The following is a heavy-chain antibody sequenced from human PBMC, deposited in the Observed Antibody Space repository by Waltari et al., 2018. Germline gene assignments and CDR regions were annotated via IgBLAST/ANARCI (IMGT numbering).Heavy chain of an antibody. CDR3: ATRMVLAARN. V-gene: IGHV3-53*01. Sequence: EVQLVESGGGLIQPGGSLRPSCAASGFPVSNHFLSWVRQAPGKGLEWVSLIYSTGGTSYADSVKGRFTISRDNSKNTLYLQMNSLRVEDTAVYYCATRMVLAARNWGQGTLVTVSS. J-gene: IGHJ4*02. CDR2: IYSTGGT. CDR1: GFPVSNHF. D-gene: IGHD6-6*01.